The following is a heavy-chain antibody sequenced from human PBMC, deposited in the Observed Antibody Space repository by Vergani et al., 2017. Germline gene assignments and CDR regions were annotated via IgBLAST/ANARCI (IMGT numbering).Heavy chain of an antibody. CDR1: GGTFSSYA. J-gene: IGHJ6*02. V-gene: IGHV1-69*06. Sequence: QVQLVQSGAEVKKPGSSVKVSCKASGGTFSSYAISWVRQAPGQGLEWMGGIIPIFGTANYAQKFQGRVTITADKSTSTAYMELSSLRSEDTAVYYCASXSLNYDILTGYSRPEGALYYYGMDVWGQGNTVTVSS. CDR3: ASXSLNYDILTGYSRPEGALYYYGMDV. CDR2: IIPIFGTA. D-gene: IGHD3-9*01.